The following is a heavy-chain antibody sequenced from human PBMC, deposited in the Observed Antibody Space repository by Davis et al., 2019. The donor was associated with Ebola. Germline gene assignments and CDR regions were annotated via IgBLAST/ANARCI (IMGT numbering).Heavy chain of an antibody. CDR3: ARRDGSSGWYNYYGMDV. Sequence: SETLSLTCTVSGGSFRSGSYYWSWIRQPPGKGLEWIGYIYYSGSTNYNPSLKSRVTISVDTSKNQFSLKLSSVTAADTAVYYCARRDGSSGWYNYYGMDVWGQGTTVTVSS. CDR2: IYYSGST. J-gene: IGHJ6*02. D-gene: IGHD6-19*01. V-gene: IGHV4-61*01. CDR1: GGSFRSGSYY.